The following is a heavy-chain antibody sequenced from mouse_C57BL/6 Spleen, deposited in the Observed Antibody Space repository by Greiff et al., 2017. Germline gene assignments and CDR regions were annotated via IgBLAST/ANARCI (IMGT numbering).Heavy chain of an antibody. V-gene: IGHV1-50*01. CDR1: GYTFTSYW. Sequence: QVQLQQPGAELVMPGASVKLSCKASGYTFTSYWMQWVKQRPGQGLEWIGEIDPSDSYTNYNQKFKGKATLTVDTSSSTAYMQLSSLTSEDSAVYYCASLPPFAYWGQGTLVTVSA. CDR2: IDPSDSYT. J-gene: IGHJ3*01. CDR3: ASLPPFAY.